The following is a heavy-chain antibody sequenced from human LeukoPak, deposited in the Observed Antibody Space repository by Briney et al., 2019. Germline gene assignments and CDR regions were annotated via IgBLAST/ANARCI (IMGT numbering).Heavy chain of an antibody. V-gene: IGHV3-53*01. CDR2: IYSCGST. CDR3: ARVGSLVGAKEGAFDI. CDR1: GFTVSSNY. J-gene: IGHJ3*02. Sequence: PGGSLRLSCAASGFTVSSNYMSWVRQAPGKGLEWVSVIYSCGSTYYADSVKGRFTISRDNSKNTLYLQMNSLRAEDTAVYYCARVGSLVGAKEGAFDIWGQGTMVTVSS. D-gene: IGHD1-26*01.